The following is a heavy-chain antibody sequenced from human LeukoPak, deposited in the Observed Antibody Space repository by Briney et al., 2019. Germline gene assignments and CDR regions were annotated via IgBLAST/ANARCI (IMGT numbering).Heavy chain of an antibody. CDR1: GFTFYSYA. J-gene: IGHJ3*02. CDR3: AKAQGSLVWTVAFNI. D-gene: IGHD3/OR15-3a*01. V-gene: IGHV3-23*01. CDR2: ISGRGDNT. Sequence: GGSLRLSCAASGFTFYSYAMSWVRQAPGKGLEWGSGISGRGDNTYNADSVKGRFTISRDNSKNTLYLQMNSLRAEDTAVYYCAKAQGSLVWTVAFNIWGQGTMVTVSS.